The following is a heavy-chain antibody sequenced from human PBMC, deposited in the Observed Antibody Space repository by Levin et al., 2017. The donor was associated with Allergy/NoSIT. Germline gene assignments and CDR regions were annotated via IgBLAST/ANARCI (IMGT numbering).Heavy chain of an antibody. D-gene: IGHD2-2*01. CDR3: ARGGCSSTSCLDY. J-gene: IGHJ4*02. CDR1: GFTFSNYW. V-gene: IGHV3-74*01. CDR2: INSDGTNT. Sequence: GGSLRLSCAASGFTFSNYWMHWVRQAPGKGLVWVSHINSDGTNTNYADSVKGRFTIPRDNAENTLYLQLNSLRAEDTAVYFCARGGCSSTSCLDYWGQGTLVTVSS.